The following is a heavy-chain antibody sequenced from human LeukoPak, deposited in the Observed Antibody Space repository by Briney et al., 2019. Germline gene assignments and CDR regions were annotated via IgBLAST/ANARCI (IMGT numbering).Heavy chain of an antibody. CDR2: IKPDGSDR. Sequence: GGSLRLSCAASGFTISDYFMSWVRQAPGKGLEFVAYIKPDGSDRHIVDSLRGRFTISRDNAKSSLFLQMDSLRAEDTAVYFCARDWEDTTMDYWGQGALVTVSS. CDR3: ARDWEDTTMDY. CDR1: GFTISDYF. D-gene: IGHD5-18*01. J-gene: IGHJ4*01. V-gene: IGHV3-7*05.